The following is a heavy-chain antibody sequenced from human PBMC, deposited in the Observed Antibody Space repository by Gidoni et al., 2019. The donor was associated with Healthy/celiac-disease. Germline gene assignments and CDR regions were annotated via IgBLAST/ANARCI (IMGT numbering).Heavy chain of an antibody. D-gene: IGHD3-3*01. CDR3: ARTTYDFWSGYEDY. CDR2: IFSNDEK. J-gene: IGHJ4*02. CDR1: GFSLSNARMG. Sequence: QVTLKESGPVLVKPTETLTLTCTVSGFSLSNARMGVSWIRQPPGKALELLAHIFSNDEKSYSTSLKSRLTISKDTSKSQVVLTMTNMDPVDTATYYCARTTYDFWSGYEDYWGQGTLVTVSS. V-gene: IGHV2-26*01.